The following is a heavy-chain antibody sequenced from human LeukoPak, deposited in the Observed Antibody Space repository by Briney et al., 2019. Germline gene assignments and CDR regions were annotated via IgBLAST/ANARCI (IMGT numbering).Heavy chain of an antibody. CDR2: IYSGGNT. V-gene: IGHV3-53*01. Sequence: GGSLRLSCAASGFTVSSNYMSWVRQAPGKGLEWVSVIYSGGNTYYADSVNGRFTISRDNSKNTLYFQLDSLRAEDTAVYYYARTIPYGSGRQHPGKTYFDYWGQGTLVTVSS. D-gene: IGHD3-10*01. J-gene: IGHJ4*02. CDR1: GFTVSSNY. CDR3: ARTIPYGSGRQHPGKTYFDY.